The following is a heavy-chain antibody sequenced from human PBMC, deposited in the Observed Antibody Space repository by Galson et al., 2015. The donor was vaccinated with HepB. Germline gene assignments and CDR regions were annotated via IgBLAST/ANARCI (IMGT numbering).Heavy chain of an antibody. V-gene: IGHV3-74*01. Sequence: SLRLSCAASGFTFSSYWMHWVLQAPGKGLVWVSRINSDGSSTSYADSVKGRFTISRDNAKNTLYLQMNSLRAEDTAVYYCARAGDPLGYCSCSSCYAGFDYWGQGTLVTVSS. D-gene: IGHD2-2*01. CDR1: GFTFSSYW. CDR3: ARAGDPLGYCSCSSCYAGFDY. CDR2: INSDGSST. J-gene: IGHJ4*02.